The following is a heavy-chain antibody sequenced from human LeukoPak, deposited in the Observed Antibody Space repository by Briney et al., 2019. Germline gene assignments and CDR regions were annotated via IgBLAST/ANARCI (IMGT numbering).Heavy chain of an antibody. CDR3: ARLGIFAGTSTDS. CDR2: IDTDGART. V-gene: IGHV3-74*01. J-gene: IGHJ4*02. Sequence: GGSLRLSCAASGFTFTSYWMHWVRQSPGEGLMWVSRIDTDGARTTYADSVKGRFTISRDNAKNTLYLEMNSLRAEDTAVYYCARLGIFAGTSTDSWGQGTLVTVSS. CDR1: GFTFTSYW. D-gene: IGHD3-16*01.